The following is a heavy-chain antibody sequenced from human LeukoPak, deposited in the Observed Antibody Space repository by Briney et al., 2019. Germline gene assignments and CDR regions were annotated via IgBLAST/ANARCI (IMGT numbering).Heavy chain of an antibody. Sequence: SETLSLTCAVYGGSFSGYYWSWVRQPPGKGLEWIGEINHSGSTNYNPSLKSRVTISVDTSKNQFSLRLSSVTAADTAVYYCARAPPGEVNPGIAAAGVNWFDPWGQGTLVTVSS. CDR2: INHSGST. V-gene: IGHV4-34*01. J-gene: IGHJ5*02. CDR3: ARAPPGEVNPGIAAAGVNWFDP. D-gene: IGHD6-13*01. CDR1: GGSFSGYY.